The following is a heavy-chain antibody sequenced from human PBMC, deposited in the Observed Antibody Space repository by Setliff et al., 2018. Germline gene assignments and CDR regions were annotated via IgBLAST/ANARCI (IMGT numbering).Heavy chain of an antibody. CDR3: ARINFYVSSGYYYAPDY. CDR2: TSSYTGNT. J-gene: IGHJ4*02. V-gene: IGHV1-18*04. D-gene: IGHD3-22*01. Sequence: ASVKVSCKTSGYTFNHYVINWVRQAPGQGLEWMGWTSSYTGNTYYAQKFQGRITLTTDTSTATAYMELRSLESDDTAIYYCARINFYVSSGYYYAPDYWGPGTLVTVSS. CDR1: GYTFNHYV.